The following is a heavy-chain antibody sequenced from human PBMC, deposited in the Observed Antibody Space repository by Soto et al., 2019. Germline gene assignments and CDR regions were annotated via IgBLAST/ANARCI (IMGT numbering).Heavy chain of an antibody. CDR2: IYYSGST. Sequence: QLQLQESGPGLVKPSETLSLTCTVSGGSISSSSYYWGWIRQPPGKGLEWIGSIYYSGSTYYNPSLKSRVTISVDTSKNQFSLKLSSVTAADTAVYYCARHGSYYDSSGFPDAFDIWGQGTMVTVSS. V-gene: IGHV4-39*01. CDR3: ARHGSYYDSSGFPDAFDI. CDR1: GGSISSSSYY. J-gene: IGHJ3*02. D-gene: IGHD3-22*01.